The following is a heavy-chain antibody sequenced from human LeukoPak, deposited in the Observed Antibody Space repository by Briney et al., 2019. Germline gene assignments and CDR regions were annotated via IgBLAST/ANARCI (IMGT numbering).Heavy chain of an antibody. CDR1: GGSFSGYY. Sequence: SETLSLTCAVYGGSFSGYYWSWIRQPPGKGLEWIGEINHSGSTNYNPSLKSRVTISVDTSKNQFSLKLSSVTAADTAVYYCARGIGSVDYWGQGTLVTVSS. V-gene: IGHV4-34*01. J-gene: IGHJ4*02. D-gene: IGHD2-15*01. CDR2: INHSGST. CDR3: ARGIGSVDY.